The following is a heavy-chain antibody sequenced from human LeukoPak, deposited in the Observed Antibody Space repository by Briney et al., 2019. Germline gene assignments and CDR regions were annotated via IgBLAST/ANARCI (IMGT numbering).Heavy chain of an antibody. CDR3: ARDRVGGYDIYYYFDY. D-gene: IGHD5-12*01. Sequence: GGSLRLSCAASGLIVSSNYMSWVRQAPGKGLEWVSVIYSGGSTYYADSVKGRFTISRDNSKNTLYLQMNSLRAEDTAVYYCARDRVGGYDIYYYFDYWGQGTLVTVSS. V-gene: IGHV3-53*05. J-gene: IGHJ4*02. CDR2: IYSGGST. CDR1: GLIVSSNY.